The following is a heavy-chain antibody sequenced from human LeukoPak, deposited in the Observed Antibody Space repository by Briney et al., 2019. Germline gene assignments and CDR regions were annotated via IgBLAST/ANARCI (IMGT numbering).Heavy chain of an antibody. CDR3: ARGRFSGYDLPFDY. CDR1: GYSFTSYW. D-gene: IGHD5-12*01. Sequence: GESLKISCKGSGYSFTSYWIGWVRQMPGKGLEWMGIIYPGDSDTRYSASLQGQVTISADKPISTAYLQWSSLKASDTATYYCARGRFSGYDLPFDYWGQGTLVTVSS. CDR2: IYPGDSDT. V-gene: IGHV5-51*04. J-gene: IGHJ4*02.